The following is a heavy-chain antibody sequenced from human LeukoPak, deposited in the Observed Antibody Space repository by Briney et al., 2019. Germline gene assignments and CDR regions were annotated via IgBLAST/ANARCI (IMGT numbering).Heavy chain of an antibody. CDR2: IIPILGIA. D-gene: IGHD4-11*01. CDR3: ATPGGLDSNYVFDY. CDR1: GGTFSSYA. J-gene: IGHJ4*02. V-gene: IGHV1-69*04. Sequence: ASVKVSCKASGGTFSSYAISWVRQAPGQGLEWMGRIIPILGIANYAQKFQGRVTMTRDTSISTAYMEVSRLRSDDTAVYYCATPGGLDSNYVFDYWGQGTLVTVSS.